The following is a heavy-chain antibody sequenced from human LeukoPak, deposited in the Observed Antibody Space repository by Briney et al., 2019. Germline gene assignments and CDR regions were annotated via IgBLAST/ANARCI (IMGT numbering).Heavy chain of an antibody. CDR1: GGSFSGYY. J-gene: IGHJ5*02. CDR2: IYHSGST. Sequence: SETLSLTCAVYGGSFSGYYWSWIRQPPGKGLEWIGYIYHSGSTYYNPSLKSRVTISVDRSKNQFSLKLSSVTAADTAVYYCASRIGYCSGGSCPKWFDPWGQGTLVTVSS. D-gene: IGHD2-15*01. V-gene: IGHV4-34*01. CDR3: ASRIGYCSGGSCPKWFDP.